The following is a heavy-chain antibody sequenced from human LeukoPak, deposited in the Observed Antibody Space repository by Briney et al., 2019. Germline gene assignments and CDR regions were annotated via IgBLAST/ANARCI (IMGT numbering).Heavy chain of an antibody. J-gene: IGHJ5*02. D-gene: IGHD3-22*01. CDR2: IIPIFGTA. CDR1: GGTSSSYA. Sequence: GASVKVSCKASGGTSSSYAISWVRQAPGQGLEWMGGIIPIFGTANYAQKLQGRVTMTTDTSTSTAYMELRSLRSDDTAVYYCARDQYYDSKGWFDPWGQGTLVTVSS. CDR3: ARDQYYDSKGWFDP. V-gene: IGHV1-69*05.